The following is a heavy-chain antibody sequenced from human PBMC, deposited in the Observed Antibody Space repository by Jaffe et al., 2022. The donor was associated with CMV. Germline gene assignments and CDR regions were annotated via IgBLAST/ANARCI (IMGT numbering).Heavy chain of an antibody. CDR2: IYYSGST. D-gene: IGHD3-10*01. J-gene: IGHJ5*02. CDR1: GGSISSSSYY. V-gene: IGHV4-39*01. Sequence: QLQLQESGPGLVKPSETLSLTCTVSGGSISSSSYYWGWIRQPPGKGLEWIGSIYYSGSTYYNPSLKSRVTISVDTSKNQFSLKLSSVTAADTAVYYCARHRGGGMVRPPRGGFDPWGQGTLVTVSS. CDR3: ARHRGGGMVRPPRGGFDP.